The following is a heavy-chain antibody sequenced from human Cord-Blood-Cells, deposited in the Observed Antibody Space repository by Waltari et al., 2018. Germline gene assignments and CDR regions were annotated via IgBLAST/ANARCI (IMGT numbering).Heavy chain of an antibody. CDR2: IIPIFGTA. V-gene: IGHV1-69*01. Sequence: QVQLVQSGAEVKKPGSSVKVSCKASGGTFSSYAISWVRQAPGQGLEWMGGIIPIFGTANYAQKFQGRVTITADESTSTAYMELSSLRSEDTAVYYCARESPPTGYCTGGVCYDYWGQGTLVTVSS. D-gene: IGHD2-8*02. CDR1: GGTFSSYA. CDR3: ARESPPTGYCTGGVCYDY. J-gene: IGHJ4*02.